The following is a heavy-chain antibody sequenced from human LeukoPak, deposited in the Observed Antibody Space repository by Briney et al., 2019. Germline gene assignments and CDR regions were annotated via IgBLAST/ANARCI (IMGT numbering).Heavy chain of an antibody. CDR2: ISYDGSNK. D-gene: IGHD2-15*01. J-gene: IGHJ4*02. Sequence: PGGSLRLSCAASGFNFSNYAMHWVRQAPGKGLEWVAVISYDGSNKYYTDSMKGRFTISRDNSKNALYLQMNSLRAEDTAVYYCAKSGLNRFDYWGQGTLVTVSS. V-gene: IGHV3-30*18. CDR1: GFNFSNYA. CDR3: AKSGLNRFDY.